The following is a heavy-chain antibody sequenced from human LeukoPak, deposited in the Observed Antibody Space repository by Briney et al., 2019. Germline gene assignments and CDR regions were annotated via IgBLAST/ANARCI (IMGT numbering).Heavy chain of an antibody. CDR3: AREGGPGSSSWTNWFDP. J-gene: IGHJ5*02. Sequence: ASVKVSCKASGYTFTGYAISWVRQAPGQGLEWMGWVSAYNGVTNYAQNFQGRVTMTTDTPTTTAYMELRSLRSDDTAVYYCAREGGPGSSSWTNWFDPWGQGTLVTVSS. D-gene: IGHD6-13*01. CDR2: VSAYNGVT. V-gene: IGHV1-18*01. CDR1: GYTFTGYA.